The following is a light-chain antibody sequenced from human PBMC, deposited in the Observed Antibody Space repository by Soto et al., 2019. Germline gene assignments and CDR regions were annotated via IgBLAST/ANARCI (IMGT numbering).Light chain of an antibody. CDR3: SSYTSSSLWV. CDR1: SSDVGGCNY. Sequence: QPVLAQPASVSGSPGQSLTISCTGTSSDVGGCNYVSWYQQHPGKAPKLMIYDVSNRPSGVSNRFSGSKSGNTASLTISGLQAEDEADYYCSSYTSSSLWVFGTGTKVTVL. V-gene: IGLV2-14*01. CDR2: DVS. J-gene: IGLJ1*01.